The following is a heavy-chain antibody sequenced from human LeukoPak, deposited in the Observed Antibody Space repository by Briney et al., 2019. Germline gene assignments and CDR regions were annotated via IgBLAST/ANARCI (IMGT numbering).Heavy chain of an antibody. CDR1: GFTFSGSA. CDR2: IRSKANSYAT. J-gene: IGHJ4*02. D-gene: IGHD3-22*01. CDR3: TRHGGGYYYDSSGYPN. V-gene: IGHV3-73*01. Sequence: GGSLRLSCAASGFTFSGSAMHWVRQASGKGLEWVGRIRSKANSYATAYAASVKGRFTISRDDSKNTAYLQMNSLKTEDTAVYYCTRHGGGYYYDSSGYPNWGQRTLVTVSS.